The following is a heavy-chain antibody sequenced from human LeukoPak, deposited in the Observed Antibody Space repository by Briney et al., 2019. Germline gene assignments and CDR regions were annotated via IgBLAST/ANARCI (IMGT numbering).Heavy chain of an antibody. Sequence: GGSLRLSCAASGFTFSSHDMYWVRQAPGEGLEWVSSTASSTKTYYADSVRGRFTISGDSAKNSLSLQMNSLRAEDTAVYYCARARLTDGGSDYWGQGTLVTVSS. J-gene: IGHJ4*02. D-gene: IGHD2-15*01. CDR2: TASSTKT. CDR3: ARARLTDGGSDY. CDR1: GFTFSSHD. V-gene: IGHV3-21*06.